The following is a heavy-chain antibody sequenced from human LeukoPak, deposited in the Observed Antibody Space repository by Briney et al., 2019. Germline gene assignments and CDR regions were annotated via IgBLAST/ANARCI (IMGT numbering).Heavy chain of an antibody. CDR3: ASLYYYDSGGYYNGDY. V-gene: IGHV4-34*01. Sequence: PSETLSLTCAVYGGSFSGYYWSWIRQPPGKGLEWIGEINHSGSTNYNPSLRSRLTISVDKSRNQFSLKLSSVTAADTAVYHCASLYYYDSGGYYNGDYWGQGTLVSVSS. CDR2: INHSGST. CDR1: GGSFSGYY. D-gene: IGHD3-10*01. J-gene: IGHJ4*02.